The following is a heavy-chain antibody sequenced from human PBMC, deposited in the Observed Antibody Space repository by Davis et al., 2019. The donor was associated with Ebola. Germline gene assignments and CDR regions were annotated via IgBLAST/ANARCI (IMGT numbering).Heavy chain of an antibody. CDR3: ARLSFGEVGFDY. Sequence: AASVQVSCKASDYTFTGYYMHWVRQPSGQGLEWMGRINPYSGGTNYAQKFQGRVTMTRDTSTSTVYMELSRLTSDDTGVYYCARLSFGEVGFDYWGQGTLVTVSS. J-gene: IGHJ4*02. D-gene: IGHD3-10*01. CDR1: DYTFTGYY. V-gene: IGHV1-2*05. CDR2: INPYSGGT.